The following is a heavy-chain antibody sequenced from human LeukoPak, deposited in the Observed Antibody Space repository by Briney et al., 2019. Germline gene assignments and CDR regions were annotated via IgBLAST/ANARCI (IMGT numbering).Heavy chain of an antibody. Sequence: ASVKVSCKASGYTFTSYGISWVRQAPGQGLEWTGWISAYNGNTNYAQKLQGRVTMTTDTSTSTAYMELRSLRSDDTAVYYCARESPDSSGYYYYRYWGQGTLVTVSS. V-gene: IGHV1-18*01. CDR1: GYTFTSYG. CDR2: ISAYNGNT. CDR3: ARESPDSSGYYYYRY. D-gene: IGHD3-22*01. J-gene: IGHJ4*02.